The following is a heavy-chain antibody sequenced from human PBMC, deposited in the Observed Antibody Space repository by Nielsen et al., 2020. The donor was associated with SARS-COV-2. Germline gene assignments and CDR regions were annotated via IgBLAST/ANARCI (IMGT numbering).Heavy chain of an antibody. Sequence: WVRQAPGQRLEWMGWINTNTGNPTYAQGFTGRFVFSLDTSVSTAYLQISSLKAEDTAVYYCARDRLCSSTSCYDYYYYGMDVWGQGTTVTVSS. D-gene: IGHD2-2*01. V-gene: IGHV7-4-1*02. J-gene: IGHJ6*02. CDR2: INTNTGNP. CDR3: ARDRLCSSTSCYDYYYYGMDV.